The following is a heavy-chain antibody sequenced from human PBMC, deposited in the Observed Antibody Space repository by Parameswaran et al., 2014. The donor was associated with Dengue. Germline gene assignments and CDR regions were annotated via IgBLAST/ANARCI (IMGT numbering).Heavy chain of an antibody. CDR3: ARGLPVLRRFDY. J-gene: IGHJ4*02. V-gene: IGHV4-34*01. D-gene: IGHD2-8*02. Sequence: VRQAPGKGLEWIGEINHSGSTNYKSSLKSRVTMSVDTSKNQVSLRLSSVTAADTAVYYCARGLPVLRRFDYWGQGALVTVSS. CDR2: INHSGST.